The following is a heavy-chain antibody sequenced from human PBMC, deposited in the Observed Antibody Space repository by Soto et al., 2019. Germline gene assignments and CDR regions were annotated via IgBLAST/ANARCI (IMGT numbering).Heavy chain of an antibody. D-gene: IGHD3-10*01. J-gene: IGHJ4*02. V-gene: IGHV4-39*01. CDR2: IYYSGST. Sequence: SETLSLTCTVSGGSISSSSYYWGWIRQPPGKGLEWIGSIYYSGSTYYNPSLKSRVTISVDTSKNQFSLKLSSVTAADTAVYYCARHIGNVVWFGESYYFDYWGQGTLVTVSS. CDR3: ARHIGNVVWFGESYYFDY. CDR1: GGSISSSSYY.